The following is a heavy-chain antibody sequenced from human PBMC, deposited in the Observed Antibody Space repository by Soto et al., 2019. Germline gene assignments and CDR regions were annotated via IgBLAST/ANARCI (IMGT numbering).Heavy chain of an antibody. V-gene: IGHV1-69*05. J-gene: IGHJ4*02. CDR3: AREPVAGTLDY. CDR1: GGTFSIYS. Sequence: ASVKVSCKASGGTFSIYSISWVRQAPGQGLEWMGGIIPIFGTTNYAQKFQGRVTITTDTSTSTAYMELRSLRSDDTAVYYCAREPVAGTLDYWGQGTLVTVSS. D-gene: IGHD6-19*01. CDR2: IIPIFGTT.